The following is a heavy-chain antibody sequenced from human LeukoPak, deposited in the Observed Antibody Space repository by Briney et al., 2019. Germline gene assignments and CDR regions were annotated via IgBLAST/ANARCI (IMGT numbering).Heavy chain of an antibody. V-gene: IGHV3-30-3*01. CDR3: ARDHYFGGTYYYYYYMDV. Sequence: GGSLRLSCAASGFTFSNYAMHWVRQAPGKGLEWVAAISYDGSNKYYADSVKGRFTISRDNSKNTLYLQMNSLRAEDTAVYYCARDHYFGGTYYYYYYMDVWGKGTTVTVSS. J-gene: IGHJ6*03. D-gene: IGHD4-23*01. CDR1: GFTFSNYA. CDR2: ISYDGSNK.